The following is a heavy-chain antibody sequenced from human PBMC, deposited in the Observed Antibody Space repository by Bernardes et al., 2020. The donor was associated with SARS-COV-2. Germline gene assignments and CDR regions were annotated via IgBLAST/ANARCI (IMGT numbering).Heavy chain of an antibody. CDR2: VYTAGET. V-gene: IGHV4-4*07. CDR3: ARGQQMEGLGY. CDR1: GDSITTSY. Sequence: SETLSLTCTVSGDSITTSYWTWIRQPAGEGLEWIGRVYTAGETHYNPSLQSRVTLSLDTSKNQFSLRLTSVTAADTAVYYCARGQQMEGLGYWGQGTLVTVSS. D-gene: IGHD6-13*01. J-gene: IGHJ4*02.